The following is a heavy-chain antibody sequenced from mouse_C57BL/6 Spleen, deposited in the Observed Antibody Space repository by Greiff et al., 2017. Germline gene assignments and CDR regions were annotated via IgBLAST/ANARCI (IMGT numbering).Heavy chain of an antibody. J-gene: IGHJ1*03. CDR1: GYAFSSYW. CDR2: IYPGDGDP. V-gene: IGHV1-80*01. D-gene: IGHD1-1*01. Sequence: QVHVKQSGAELVKPGASVKISCKASGYAFSSYWMNWVKQRPGKGLEWIGLIYPGDGDPNYTGKFKGKATMTADKSSSTAYMQLSSLTSEDSAVYFCARGGDYYGSSYGYIDDWGTGTTVTVSS. CDR3: ARGGDYYGSSYGYIDD.